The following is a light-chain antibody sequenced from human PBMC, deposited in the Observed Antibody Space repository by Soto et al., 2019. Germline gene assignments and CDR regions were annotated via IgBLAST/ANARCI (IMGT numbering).Light chain of an antibody. J-gene: IGKJ2*01. CDR1: QSVSSY. CDR2: DAS. V-gene: IGKV3-11*01. Sequence: EIVLTQSPATLSLSPGERATLSCRASQSVSSYLAWYQQKPGQAPRLLIYDASNRATGIPARFSGSGSGTDFPLTSSSLEPEDFAVYYCQQRSNWPYTFGQGTKLESK. CDR3: QQRSNWPYT.